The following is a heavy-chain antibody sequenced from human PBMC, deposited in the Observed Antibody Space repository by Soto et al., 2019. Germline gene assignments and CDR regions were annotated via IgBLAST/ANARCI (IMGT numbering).Heavy chain of an antibody. J-gene: IGHJ3*02. D-gene: IGHD3-10*01. CDR3: ASVRGIRGVNDAFDI. CDR2: IYYSGST. Sequence: QLQLQESGPGLVKPSETLSLTCTVSGSSISSSSYYWGWIRQPPGKGLEWIGSIYYSGSTYYNPSLKSRVTISVDTSKNQFSLKLSSVTAADTAVYYCASVRGIRGVNDAFDIWGQGTMVTVSS. V-gene: IGHV4-39*01. CDR1: GSSISSSSYY.